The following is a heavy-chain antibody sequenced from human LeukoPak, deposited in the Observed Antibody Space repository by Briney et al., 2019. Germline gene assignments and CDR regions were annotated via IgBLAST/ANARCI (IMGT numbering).Heavy chain of an antibody. V-gene: IGHV4-34*01. CDR3: ARNLVLIDY. Sequence: KTSETLSLTCAVYGGSFSGYYWSWIRQPPGKGLEWIGEINHSGSTNYNPSLKSRVTISVDTSKNQFSLKLSSVTAEDTAVYYCARNLVLIDYWGQGTLVTVSS. CDR2: INHSGST. CDR1: GGSFSGYY. D-gene: IGHD1-14*01. J-gene: IGHJ4*02.